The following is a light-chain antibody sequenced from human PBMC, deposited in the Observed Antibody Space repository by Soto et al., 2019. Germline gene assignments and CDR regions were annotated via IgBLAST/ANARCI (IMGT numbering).Light chain of an antibody. V-gene: IGLV1-40*01. Sequence: QSVLTQPPSLSGAPGQRVTISCTGSGSNIGAPYDVHWYQHLPGTAPKLLIYGSTNRPSGVPGRFSGSKSGTSASLAITGLQAEDEADYYCQSYDSSLSGYVFGARTQLTVL. CDR2: GST. CDR1: GSNIGAPYD. J-gene: IGLJ7*01. CDR3: QSYDSSLSGYV.